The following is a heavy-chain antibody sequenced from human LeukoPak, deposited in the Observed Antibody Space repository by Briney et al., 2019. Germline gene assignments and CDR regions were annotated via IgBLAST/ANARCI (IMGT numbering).Heavy chain of an antibody. CDR1: GFIFSNDA. J-gene: IGHJ4*02. V-gene: IGHV3-30*19. Sequence: GRSLRLSCAASGFIFSNDAMHWVRQAPGKGLEWVAVISYDGSNKYYADSVKGRFTISRDNSKNTLYLQMNSLRAEDTAVYYCARGRGSSSRTVCDYWGQGTLVTVSS. CDR2: ISYDGSNK. CDR3: ARGRGSSSRTVCDY. D-gene: IGHD6-6*01.